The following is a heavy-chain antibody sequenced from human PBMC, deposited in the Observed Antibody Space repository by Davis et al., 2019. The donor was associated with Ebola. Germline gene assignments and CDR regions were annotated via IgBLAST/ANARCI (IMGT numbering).Heavy chain of an antibody. Sequence: GESLKISCAASGFTFSSYSMNWVRQAPGKGLEWVSSISSSSSYIYYADSVKGRFTISRDNAKNSLYLQMNSLRAEDTAVYYCARDRGVTVTTAFDIWGQGTMVTVSS. CDR3: ARDRGVTVTTAFDI. J-gene: IGHJ3*02. D-gene: IGHD4-17*01. CDR1: GFTFSSYS. V-gene: IGHV3-21*01. CDR2: ISSSSSYI.